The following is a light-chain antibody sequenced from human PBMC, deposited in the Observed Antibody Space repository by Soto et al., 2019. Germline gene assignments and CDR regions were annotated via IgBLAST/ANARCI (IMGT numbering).Light chain of an antibody. V-gene: IGKV1-39*01. CDR1: QSITSY. CDR2: AAS. Sequence: DIQMTQSPSSLSASVGDRVTITCRASQSITSYLNWYQQKPGKAPKLLIYAASSLQSGVPSWFSGDGSGTDFTLTISSLQPEDFGTYYCQQSYGTPLTFGGGTKVEIK. J-gene: IGKJ4*01. CDR3: QQSYGTPLT.